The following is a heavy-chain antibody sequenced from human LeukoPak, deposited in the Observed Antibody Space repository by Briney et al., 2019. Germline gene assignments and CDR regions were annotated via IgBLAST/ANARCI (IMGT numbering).Heavy chain of an antibody. V-gene: IGHV4-59*08. Sequence: PSETLSLTCTVSGDSISGFYWGWLRQPPGKGLEWIGYIYYSGSTNYNPSLKSRVTISVDTSKSQFSLKLTSVTAADTAVYYCARRRYTSGYLDYWGQGTLVTVSS. CDR3: ARRRYTSGYLDY. CDR2: IYYSGST. D-gene: IGHD3-22*01. CDR1: GDSISGFY. J-gene: IGHJ4*02.